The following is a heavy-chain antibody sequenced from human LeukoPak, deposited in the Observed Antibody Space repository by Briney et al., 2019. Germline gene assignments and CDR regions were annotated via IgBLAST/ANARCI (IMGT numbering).Heavy chain of an antibody. CDR2: IIPIFGTA. Sequence: ASVKVSCKASGGTFSSYAISWVRQAPGQGLEWMGGIIPIFGTANYAQKFQGRVTITTDESTSTAYMELSSLRSEDTAVYYCARARYNYGFDDYWGQGTLVTVSS. CDR3: ARARYNYGFDDY. V-gene: IGHV1-69*05. CDR1: GGTFSSYA. J-gene: IGHJ4*02. D-gene: IGHD5-18*01.